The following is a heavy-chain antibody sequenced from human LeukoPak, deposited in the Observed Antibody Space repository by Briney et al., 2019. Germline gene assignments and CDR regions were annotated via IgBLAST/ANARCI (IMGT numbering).Heavy chain of an antibody. Sequence: GGSLRLFCAASGFTFSSYGMHWVRQAPGKGLEWVAVIRHVGSNKYYRDSVKGRFTISRDNSKNTLYLQMDSLRAEDTAVYYCAKDRARGVPAVIPGYWGQGTLVTVSS. V-gene: IGHV3-33*06. CDR1: GFTFSSYG. D-gene: IGHD2-2*02. CDR3: AKDRARGVPAVIPGY. CDR2: IRHVGSNK. J-gene: IGHJ4*02.